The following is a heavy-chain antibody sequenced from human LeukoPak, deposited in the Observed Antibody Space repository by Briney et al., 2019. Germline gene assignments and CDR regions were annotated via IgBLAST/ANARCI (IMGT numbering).Heavy chain of an antibody. CDR1: GFTFDDYA. D-gene: IGHD1-14*01. V-gene: IGHV3-9*01. J-gene: IGHJ4*02. CDR2: ISWNSGSI. Sequence: GRSLRLSCAASGFTFDDYAMHWVRQAPGKGLEWVSGISWNSGSIGYADSVRGRFTISRDNAKNSLYLQMNSLRAEDTALYYCARVPSGTPDYWGQGTLVTVSS. CDR3: ARVPSGTPDY.